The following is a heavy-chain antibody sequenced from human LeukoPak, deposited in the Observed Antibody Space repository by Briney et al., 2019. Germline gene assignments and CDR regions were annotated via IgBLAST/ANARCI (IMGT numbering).Heavy chain of an antibody. CDR3: VGNYYDSSGLDY. V-gene: IGHV3-21*01. CDR1: GFTFSTYS. J-gene: IGHJ4*02. Sequence: GGSLILSCAASGFTFSTYSMNWVRQAPGKGLECVSSISSSGAYIYCADSVKGRFTISRDNAKKSLYLQMNSLRAEDTAIYYCVGNYYDSSGLDYWGQGTLVTVSS. CDR2: ISSSGAYI. D-gene: IGHD3-22*01.